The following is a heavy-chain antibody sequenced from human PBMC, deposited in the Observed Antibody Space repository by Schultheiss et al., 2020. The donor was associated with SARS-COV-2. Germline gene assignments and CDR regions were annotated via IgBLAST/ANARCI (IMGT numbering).Heavy chain of an antibody. CDR3: ARAQRLANWFDP. Sequence: SETLSLTCTVSGGAISGYYWSWIRQPAGKGLEWIGRIYSSGSTSYNTSLESRVTMSLDRSKNQFSLRLRSVTAADTAVYFCARAQRLANWFDPWGQGTLVTVSS. D-gene: IGHD6-19*01. CDR1: GGAISGYY. J-gene: IGHJ5*02. V-gene: IGHV4-4*07. CDR2: IYSSGST.